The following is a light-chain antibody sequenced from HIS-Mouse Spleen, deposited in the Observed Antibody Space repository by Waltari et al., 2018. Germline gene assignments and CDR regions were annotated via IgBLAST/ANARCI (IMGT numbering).Light chain of an antibody. CDR3: CSYAGSSTWV. Sequence: QSALTQPASVSGSPGQSITISCTGTSSDVGSYNLVSWYQQHPGKAPKLMIYEGSKRPSGVSNRFSGSKSGNPASLTISGLQAEYEADYYCCSYAGSSTWVFGGGTKLTVL. V-gene: IGLV2-23*01. J-gene: IGLJ3*02. CDR1: SSDVGSYNL. CDR2: EGS.